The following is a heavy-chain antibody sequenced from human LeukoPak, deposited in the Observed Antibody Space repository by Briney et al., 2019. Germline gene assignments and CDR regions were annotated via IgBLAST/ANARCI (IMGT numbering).Heavy chain of an antibody. D-gene: IGHD2-2*01. CDR3: ARGYCSSTSCSPLRAFDI. J-gene: IGHJ3*02. V-gene: IGHV1-69*04. CDR1: GYTFTSYG. Sequence: SVKVSCKASGYTFTSYGISWVRQAPGQGLEWMGRIIPILGIANYAQKFQGRVTITADKSTSTAYMELSSLRSEDTAVYYCARGYCSSTSCSPLRAFDIWGQGTMVTVSS. CDR2: IIPILGIA.